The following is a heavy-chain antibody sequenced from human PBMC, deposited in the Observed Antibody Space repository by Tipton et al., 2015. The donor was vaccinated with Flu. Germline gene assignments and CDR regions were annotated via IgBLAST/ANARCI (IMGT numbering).Heavy chain of an antibody. D-gene: IGHD1-26*01. Sequence: TLSLTCAVYGGSFSGYYWSWIRQPPGKGLEWIGEINHSGSTNYNPSLKSRVTISVDTSKNQFSLKLSSVTAADTAVYYCARGRYAYPVKKIVGATHFDYWGQGTLVTVSS. CDR2: INHSGST. CDR1: GGSFSGYY. J-gene: IGHJ4*02. V-gene: IGHV4-34*01. CDR3: ARGRYAYPVKKIVGATHFDY.